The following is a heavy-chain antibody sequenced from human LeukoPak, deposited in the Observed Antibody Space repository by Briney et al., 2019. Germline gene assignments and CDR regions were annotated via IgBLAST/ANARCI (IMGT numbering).Heavy chain of an antibody. CDR3: ARGPYYYDSSGGMDV. CDR2: IYTSGST. D-gene: IGHD3-22*01. V-gene: IGHV4-4*07. Sequence: SETLSLTCTVSGGSISSYYWSWIRQPAGKGLEWIGRIYTSGSTNYNPSLKGRVTMSVDTSKNQFSLKLSSVTAADTAVYYCARGPYYYDSSGGMDVWGQGTTVTVSS. CDR1: GGSISSYY. J-gene: IGHJ6*02.